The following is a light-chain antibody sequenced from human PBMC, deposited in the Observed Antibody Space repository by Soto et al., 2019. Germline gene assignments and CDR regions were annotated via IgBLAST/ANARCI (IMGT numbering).Light chain of an antibody. CDR1: GSDVGGYNY. CDR2: EVS. CDR3: SSYAGSNTHDV. J-gene: IGLJ1*01. V-gene: IGLV2-8*01. Sequence: QSALTQPPSASGSPGQSVTMSCTGTGSDVGGYNYVSWYQQHPGKAPKLIIYEVSKRPSGVPDRFSGSKSGNTASLTVSGLQAEDEADYSCSSYAGSNTHDVFGIGTKVTVL.